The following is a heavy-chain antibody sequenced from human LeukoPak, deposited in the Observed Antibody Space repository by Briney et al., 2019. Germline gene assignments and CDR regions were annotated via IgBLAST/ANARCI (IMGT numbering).Heavy chain of an antibody. CDR3: AKDGIFDYGDYRVSNWFDP. V-gene: IGHV3-23*01. Sequence: GGSLRLSCAASGFTFSSYAMSWVRQAPGKGLEWVSALNGSGGSTYYADSVKGRFTISRDNSKNTLYLQMNSLRAEDTAVYYCAKDGIFDYGDYRVSNWFDPWGQGTLVTVSS. CDR1: GFTFSSYA. J-gene: IGHJ5*02. CDR2: LNGSGGST. D-gene: IGHD4-17*01.